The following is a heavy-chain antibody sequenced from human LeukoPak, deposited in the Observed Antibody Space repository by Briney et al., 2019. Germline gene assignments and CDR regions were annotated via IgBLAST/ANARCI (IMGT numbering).Heavy chain of an antibody. CDR2: ISGSGSNT. V-gene: IGHV3-23*01. J-gene: IGHJ4*02. CDR3: AKGSGIHDY. Sequence: AGGSLRLSCAASGFTFSSYAMSWVRQAPGKGLEWVSAISGSGSNTYYAGSVKGRFTISRDNSKSTLYLQMNSLRVEDTAVYYCAKGSGIHDYWGQGTLVTVSS. CDR1: GFTFSSYA.